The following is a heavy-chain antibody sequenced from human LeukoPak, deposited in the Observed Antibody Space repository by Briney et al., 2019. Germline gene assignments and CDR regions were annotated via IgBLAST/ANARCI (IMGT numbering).Heavy chain of an antibody. J-gene: IGHJ5*02. CDR3: ARDGGSNWGWFDP. V-gene: IGHV4-30-4*01. CDR2: IYYSGST. D-gene: IGHD7-27*01. Sequence: SWVRQPPGKGLEWIGYIYYSGSTYYNLSLKSRLTISVDTSKNQFSLKLSSVTAADTAVYYCARDGGSNWGWFDPWGQGTLVTVSS.